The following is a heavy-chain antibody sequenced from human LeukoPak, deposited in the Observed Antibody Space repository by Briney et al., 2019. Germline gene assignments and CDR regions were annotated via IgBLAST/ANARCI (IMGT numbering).Heavy chain of an antibody. V-gene: IGHV1-18*01. D-gene: IGHD3-10*01. CDR2: ISAYNGNT. CDR1: GYTFTSYG. J-gene: IGHJ4*02. CDR3: ARDLDPGGSGDYFDY. Sequence: ASEKVSCKASGYTFTSYGISWVRQAPGQGLEWMGWISAYNGNTNYAQKLQGRVTVTTDTSTSTAYMELRSLRSDDTAVYYCARDLDPGGSGDYFDYWGQGTLVTVSS.